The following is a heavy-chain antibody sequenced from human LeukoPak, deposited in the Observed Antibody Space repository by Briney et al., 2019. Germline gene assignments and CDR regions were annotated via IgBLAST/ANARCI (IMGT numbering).Heavy chain of an antibody. CDR1: GYTFTGYY. CDR2: INPNSGGT. CDR3: ARGLEGSGSYYTGGWLY. V-gene: IGHV1-2*02. Sequence: ASVKVSCKASGYTFTGYYMHWVRQAPGQGLEWMGWINPNSGGTNYAQKFQGRVTMTRDTSISTAYMELSRLRSDDTAVYYCARGLEGSGSYYTGGWLYWGQGTLVTVSS. J-gene: IGHJ4*02. D-gene: IGHD3-10*01.